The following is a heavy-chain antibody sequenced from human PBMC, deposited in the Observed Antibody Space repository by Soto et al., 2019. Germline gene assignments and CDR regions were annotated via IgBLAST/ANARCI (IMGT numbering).Heavy chain of an antibody. Sequence: KVSCKASGGTFSSYAISWVRQAPGQGLEWMGGIIPIFGTANYAQKFQGRVTITADESTSTAYMELGSLRSEDTSVYYCARRSRGSYENYYYGMDVWGQGTTVTVSS. D-gene: IGHD1-26*01. V-gene: IGHV1-69*01. CDR3: ARRSRGSYENYYYGMDV. CDR2: IIPIFGTA. J-gene: IGHJ6*02. CDR1: GGTFSSYA.